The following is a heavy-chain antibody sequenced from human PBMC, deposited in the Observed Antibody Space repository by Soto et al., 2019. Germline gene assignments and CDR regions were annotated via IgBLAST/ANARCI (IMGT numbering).Heavy chain of an antibody. Sequence: RGESLKISCKGSGYSFTTYWIGWVRQMPGKGLEWMGIIYPGDSDTRYSPSFQGQVTISADKYISTAYLQWSSLKTEDTAVYYCVRAMYYTDSSGYTRCFDYWGQGTLVTVSS. CDR3: VRAMYYTDSSGYTRCFDY. CDR1: GYSFTTYW. CDR2: IYPGDSDT. J-gene: IGHJ4*02. D-gene: IGHD3-22*01. V-gene: IGHV5-51*01.